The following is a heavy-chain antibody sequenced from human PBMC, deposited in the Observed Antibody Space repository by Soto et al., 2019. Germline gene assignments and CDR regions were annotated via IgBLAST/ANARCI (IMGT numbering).Heavy chain of an antibody. CDR2: TYYRSKWYN. D-gene: IGHD3-10*01. J-gene: IGHJ4*03. Sequence: PSQTLSLTCAISVDSVSINSAAWNWIRQSPSRGLEWLGRTYYRSKWYNDYAVSVKSRITINPDTSKNQFSLQLNSVTPEDTAVYYCARHMVRGVIIERHGGFDTWGQGTMVTVSS. V-gene: IGHV6-1*01. CDR3: ARHMVRGVIIERHGGFDT. CDR1: VDSVSINSAA.